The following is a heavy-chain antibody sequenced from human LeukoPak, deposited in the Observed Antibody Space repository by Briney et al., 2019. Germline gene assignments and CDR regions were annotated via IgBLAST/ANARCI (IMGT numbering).Heavy chain of an antibody. CDR3: AKRETIPWSIAAPPGVLAFDY. CDR2: ISGRGGST. Sequence: GGSLRLSCAASGFTFSSYAMSWVRQAPGKGLEWVSAISGRGGSTYYADSVKGRFTISRDNSKNTLYLQMNSLRAEDTAVYYCAKRETIPWSIAAPPGVLAFDYWGQGTLVTVSS. CDR1: GFTFSSYA. D-gene: IGHD6-6*01. V-gene: IGHV3-23*01. J-gene: IGHJ4*02.